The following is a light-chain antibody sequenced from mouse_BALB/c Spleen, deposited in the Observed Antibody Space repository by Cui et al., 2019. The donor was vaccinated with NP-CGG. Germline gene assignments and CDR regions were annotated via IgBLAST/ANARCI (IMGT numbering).Light chain of an antibody. J-gene: IGLJ1*01. CDR3: ALWYSTHWV. CDR1: TGAVTTSNY. CDR2: GTN. Sequence: HVVLPQYAPTTTSPGETVTLTCRSSTGAVTTSNYANWVQEKPDHLFTGLIGGTNNRAPGVPARFSGSLIGDKAALTITGAQTEDEAIYFCALWYSTHWVFGGGTKLTVL. V-gene: IGLV1*01.